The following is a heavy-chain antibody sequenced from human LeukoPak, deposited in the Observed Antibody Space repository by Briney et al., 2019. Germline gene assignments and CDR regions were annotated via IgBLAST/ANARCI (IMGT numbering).Heavy chain of an antibody. Sequence: ASVKVSCKASGYTFTGYYMHWVRQAPGQGLEWMGIINPSGGSTSYAQKFQGRVTMTRDTSTSTVYMELSSLRSEDTAVYYCARGLGSGAVTIFGVVISRYGMDVWGQGTTVTVSS. CDR3: ARGLGSGAVTIFGVVISRYGMDV. CDR1: GYTFTGYY. V-gene: IGHV1-46*01. CDR2: INPSGGST. J-gene: IGHJ6*02. D-gene: IGHD3-3*01.